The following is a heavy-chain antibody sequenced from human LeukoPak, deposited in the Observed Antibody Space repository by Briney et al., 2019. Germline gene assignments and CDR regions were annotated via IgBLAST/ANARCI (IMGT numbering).Heavy chain of an antibody. D-gene: IGHD2-21*02. CDR3: ARKVVVTGIKYYFYMDV. CDR1: GFTFTSYA. Sequence: PGGSLRLSCAASGFTFTSYAMHWVRQAPGKGLEWVAVISYDGSYKYHADSVKGRFTISRDNSKNTLYLQMNSLRAEDTAVYYCARKVVVTGIKYYFYMDVWGKGTTVTVSS. CDR2: ISYDGSYK. J-gene: IGHJ6*03. V-gene: IGHV3-30*04.